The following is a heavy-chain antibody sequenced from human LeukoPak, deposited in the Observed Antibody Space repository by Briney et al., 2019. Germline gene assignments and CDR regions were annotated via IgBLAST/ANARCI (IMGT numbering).Heavy chain of an antibody. CDR2: IYYSGST. CDR3: AREVVAAAGTVDY. V-gene: IGHV4-59*01. CDR1: GDSISNYY. J-gene: IGHJ4*02. D-gene: IGHD6-13*01. Sequence: SETLSLTCAVSGDSISNYYWSWIRQPPGKGLEWIGYIYYSGSTNYNPSLKSRVTISVDTSKNQFSLKLSSVTDADTAVYYCAREVVAAAGTVDYWGQGTLVIVSS.